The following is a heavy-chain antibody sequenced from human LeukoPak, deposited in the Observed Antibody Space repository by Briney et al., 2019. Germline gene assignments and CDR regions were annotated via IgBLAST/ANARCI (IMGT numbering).Heavy chain of an antibody. J-gene: IGHJ4*02. V-gene: IGHV3-21*01. CDR3: ARGRASGENPFNEVDY. Sequence: PGGSLRLSCAASGFTFSSYAMHWVRQAPGKGLEWVSSISSSSSYIYYADSVKGRFTISRDNAKNSLYLQMNSLRAEDTAVYYCARGRASGENPFNEVDYWGQGTLVTVSS. D-gene: IGHD1-26*01. CDR1: GFTFSSYA. CDR2: ISSSSSYI.